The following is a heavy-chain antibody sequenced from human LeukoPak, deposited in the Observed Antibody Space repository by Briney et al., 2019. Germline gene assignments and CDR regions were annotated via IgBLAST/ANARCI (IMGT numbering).Heavy chain of an antibody. D-gene: IGHD6-13*01. CDR2: INPNSGGT. Sequence: SVKVSCKASGYTFTGYYMYWVRQAPGQGLEWMGWINPNSGGTNYAQNFQGRVTMTRDTSISTAYMELSGLRSDDTAVYYCARAYSSTSETQFDYWGQGTLVTVSS. V-gene: IGHV1-2*02. CDR3: ARAYSSTSETQFDY. CDR1: GYTFTGYY. J-gene: IGHJ4*02.